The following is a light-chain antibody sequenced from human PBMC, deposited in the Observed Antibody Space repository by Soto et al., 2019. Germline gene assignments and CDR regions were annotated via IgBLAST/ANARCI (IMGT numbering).Light chain of an antibody. J-gene: IGKJ4*01. V-gene: IGKV3D-15*01. CDR3: QQYDKWPLT. Sequence: EIVMTQSPATLSVSPGEGATLSCRASHSVDSNLAWYQQKPGQAPRLLIFGASTRATGIPTRFSGGGSGTDFTLTISSLKSEDFGLYFCQQYDKWPLTLGGGTKVDIK. CDR1: HSVDSN. CDR2: GAS.